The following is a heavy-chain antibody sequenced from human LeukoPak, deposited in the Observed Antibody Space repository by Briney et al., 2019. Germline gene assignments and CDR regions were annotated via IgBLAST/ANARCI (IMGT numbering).Heavy chain of an antibody. V-gene: IGHV4-59*01. CDR2: IYYGGNT. J-gene: IGHJ4*01. CDR3: ARGGRYYDTRGYHKEYYFDY. D-gene: IGHD3-22*01. Sequence: SETLSLTCTVSGGSISTYSWSWIRQAPGKGLEWIGYIYYGGNTNYNPSLKSRVTISVDTSKNQFSLKLTSLTAADTAVYFCARGGRYYDTRGYHKEYYFDYWGHGTLVSVSS. CDR1: GGSISTYS.